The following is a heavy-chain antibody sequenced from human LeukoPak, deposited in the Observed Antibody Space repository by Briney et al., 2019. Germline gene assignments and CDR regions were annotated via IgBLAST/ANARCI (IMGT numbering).Heavy chain of an antibody. J-gene: IGHJ6*03. CDR1: GFTFSSYA. CDR2: ISGSGGST. CDR3: AKEPSLTIFGVVYYYYMDV. V-gene: IGHV3-23*01. Sequence: PGGSLRLSCAASGFTFSSYAMSWVRQAPGKGLEWVSAISGSGGSTYYADSVKGRFTISRDNSKNTLYLQMNSLRAEDTAVYYCAKEPSLTIFGVVYYYYMDVWGKGTTVTVSS. D-gene: IGHD3-3*01.